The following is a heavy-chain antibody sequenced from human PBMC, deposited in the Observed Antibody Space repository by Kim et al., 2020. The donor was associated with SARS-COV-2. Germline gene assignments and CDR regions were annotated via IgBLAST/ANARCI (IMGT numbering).Heavy chain of an antibody. V-gene: IGHV4-34*01. J-gene: IGHJ3*02. CDR3: AREWEYYDLYDAFDI. CDR1: GGSFSGYY. CDR2: INHSGST. Sequence: SETLSLTCAVYGGSFSGYYWSWIRQPPGKGLEWIGEINHSGSTNYNPSLKSRVTISVDTSKNQFSLKLSSVTAADTAVYYCAREWEYYDLYDAFDIWGQGTMVTVSS. D-gene: IGHD3-22*01.